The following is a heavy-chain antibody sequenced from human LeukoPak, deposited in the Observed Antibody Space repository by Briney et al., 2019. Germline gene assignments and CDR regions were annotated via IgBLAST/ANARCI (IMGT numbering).Heavy chain of an antibody. CDR3: ARDRGTGSPDY. CDR2: IIPIFGIA. CDR1: GGTFSSYA. Sequence: GASVKVSCKASGGTFSSYAISWVRQAPGQGLEWMGRIIPIFGIANYAQKFQGRVTITADKSTSTAYVELSSLRSEDTAVYYCARDRGTGSPDYWGQGTLVTVSS. V-gene: IGHV1-69*04. J-gene: IGHJ4*02. D-gene: IGHD1-1*01.